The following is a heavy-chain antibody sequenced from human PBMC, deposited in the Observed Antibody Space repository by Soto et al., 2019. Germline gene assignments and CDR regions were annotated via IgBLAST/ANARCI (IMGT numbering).Heavy chain of an antibody. CDR2: IFPGDSDT. Sequence: GGSLKISCKGSGYNFANYWIGWVRQMPGKGLEWMGMIFPGDSDTKNSPSLQGQITMSVDKSDSSAYLQWRSLKASDTAMYYCAAAYTTGHDAFDIWGQGTMVTVSS. J-gene: IGHJ3*02. CDR1: GYNFANYW. D-gene: IGHD1-1*01. V-gene: IGHV5-51*01. CDR3: AAAYTTGHDAFDI.